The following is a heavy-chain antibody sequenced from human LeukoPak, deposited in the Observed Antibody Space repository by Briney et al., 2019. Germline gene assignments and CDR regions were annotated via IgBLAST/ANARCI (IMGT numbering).Heavy chain of an antibody. Sequence: SETLSLTCAVSGGSISSGGYSWSWIRQPPGKGLEWIGYIYHSGSTYYNPSLKSRVTISVDRSKNQFSLKLSSVTAADTAVYYCARRGRYGAGPLYYYYGMDVWGQGTTVTVSS. CDR1: GGSISSGGYS. D-gene: IGHD3-10*01. CDR3: ARRGRYGAGPLYYYYGMDV. V-gene: IGHV4-30-2*01. J-gene: IGHJ6*02. CDR2: IYHSGST.